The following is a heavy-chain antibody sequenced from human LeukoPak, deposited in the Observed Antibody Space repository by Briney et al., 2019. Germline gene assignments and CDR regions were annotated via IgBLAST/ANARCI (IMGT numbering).Heavy chain of an antibody. V-gene: IGHV1-2*02. CDR2: INPNSGGT. D-gene: IGHD5-18*01. Sequence: ASVKVSCKASGYTFTGYYMHWVRQAPGQGLEWMGWINPNSGGTNYAQKFQGRVTMTRDTSISTAYMELSSLRSEDTAVYYCARDSALSARGYSYGHTFDYWGQGTLVTVSS. J-gene: IGHJ4*02. CDR3: ARDSALSARGYSYGHTFDY. CDR1: GYTFTGYY.